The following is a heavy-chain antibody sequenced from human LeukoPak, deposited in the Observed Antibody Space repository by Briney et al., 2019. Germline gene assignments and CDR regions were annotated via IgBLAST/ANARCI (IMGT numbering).Heavy chain of an antibody. Sequence: PSETLSLTCTVSGGSISSSSYYWGWIRQPPGKGLEWIGSIYYSGSTYYNPSLKSRVTISVDTSKNQFSLKLSSVTAADTAVYYCARVNSSDYYIYNWFDPWGQGTLVTVSS. J-gene: IGHJ5*02. V-gene: IGHV4-39*07. D-gene: IGHD3-22*01. CDR2: IYYSGST. CDR3: ARVNSSDYYIYNWFDP. CDR1: GGSISSSSYY.